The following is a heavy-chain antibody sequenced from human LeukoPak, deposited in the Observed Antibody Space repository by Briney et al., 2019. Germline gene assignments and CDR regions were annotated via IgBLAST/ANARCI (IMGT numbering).Heavy chain of an antibody. Sequence: PSETLSLTRAVSAGSMRNYYWSWIREPPGQGLEGFGYTYDSGSSSYNPSLRSRVSISIVTSENQYSLNLSSVTAADTAVYYCARGWAISWFYFDLWGQGTLVTVSS. CDR1: AGSMRNYY. CDR2: TYDSGSS. CDR3: ARGWAISWFYFDL. J-gene: IGHJ4*02. D-gene: IGHD2-21*01. V-gene: IGHV4-59*01.